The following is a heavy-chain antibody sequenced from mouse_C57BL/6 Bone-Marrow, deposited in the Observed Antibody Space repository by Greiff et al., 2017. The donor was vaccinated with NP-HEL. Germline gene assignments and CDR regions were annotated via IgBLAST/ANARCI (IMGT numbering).Heavy chain of an antibody. J-gene: IGHJ3*01. Sequence: VQLQQSGAELVRPGASVKLSCKASGYTFTDYYINWVKQRPGQGLEWIARIYPGSGNTYYNEKFKGKATLTAEKSSSTAYMQLSSLTSEDSAVYFCARAHYYGSSYPPWFAYWGQGTLVTVSA. CDR2: IYPGSGNT. CDR1: GYTFTDYY. CDR3: ARAHYYGSSYPPWFAY. D-gene: IGHD1-1*01. V-gene: IGHV1-76*01.